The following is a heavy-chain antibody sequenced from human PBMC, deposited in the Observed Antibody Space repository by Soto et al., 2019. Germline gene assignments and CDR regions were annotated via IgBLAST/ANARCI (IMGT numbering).Heavy chain of an antibody. Sequence: PSETLSLTCTVSGGSISSSSYYWGWIRQPPGKGLEWIGSIFYSGSTYYNPSLKSRVTISVDTSKNQFSLKLTSVTAADTAVYYCACIFSGGYINGLSSTGMDVWGQGTTVTVSS. D-gene: IGHD3-3*02. CDR1: GGSISSSSYY. J-gene: IGHJ6*02. CDR3: ACIFSGGYINGLSSTGMDV. CDR2: IFYSGST. V-gene: IGHV4-39*01.